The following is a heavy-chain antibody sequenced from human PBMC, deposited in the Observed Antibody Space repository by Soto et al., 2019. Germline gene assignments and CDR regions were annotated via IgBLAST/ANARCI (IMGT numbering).Heavy chain of an antibody. CDR2: ISSSSSTI. Sequence: GGSLRLSCAASGFTFSSYSMNWVRQAPGKGLEWVSYISSSSSTIYYADSVKGRFTISRDNAKNSLYLQMNSLRDEDTAVYYCARESRFLEWLSLNWFDPWGQGTLVT. J-gene: IGHJ5*02. CDR3: ARESRFLEWLSLNWFDP. V-gene: IGHV3-48*02. CDR1: GFTFSSYS. D-gene: IGHD3-3*01.